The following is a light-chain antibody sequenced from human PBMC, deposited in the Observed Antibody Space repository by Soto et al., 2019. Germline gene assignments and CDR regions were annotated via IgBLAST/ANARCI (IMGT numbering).Light chain of an antibody. CDR3: SAWDDSLNGWV. CDR2: YDH. CDR1: NSNIGAGTNP. J-gene: IGLJ2*01. Sequence: QSVLTQPPSVSQAPRQRVTISCSGSNSNIGAGTNPVNWYQQLPGKAPKLLIYYDHLLPSGVSDRFSGSKSGTSASLDISGLQSEDEAHYYCSAWDDSLNGWVFGGGTKLTVL. V-gene: IGLV1-36*01.